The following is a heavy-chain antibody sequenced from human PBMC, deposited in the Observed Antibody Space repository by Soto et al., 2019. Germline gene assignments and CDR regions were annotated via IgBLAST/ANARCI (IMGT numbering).Heavy chain of an antibody. Sequence: SETLSLTCTVSGGSISSGAYYWTWIRQHPGKGLEWIGYVSYIGSTYYNPSLKSRVTMSLDTSKNQFSLKLSSLTAADTAVYYCARGDSFDYYYEFFNHWGQGALVIV. CDR1: GGSISSGAYY. J-gene: IGHJ1*01. D-gene: IGHD3-22*01. CDR3: ARGDSFDYYYEFFNH. CDR2: VSYIGST. V-gene: IGHV4-31*03.